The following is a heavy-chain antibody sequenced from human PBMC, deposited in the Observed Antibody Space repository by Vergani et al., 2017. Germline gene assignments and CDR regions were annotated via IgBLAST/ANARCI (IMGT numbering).Heavy chain of an antibody. CDR1: GGSISSGGYS. CDR3: AREGLRWLHKGGDWFDP. V-gene: IGHV4-30-2*05. CDR2: IYYSGST. J-gene: IGHJ5*02. Sequence: QLQLQESGSGLVKPSQTLSLTCAVSGGSISSGGYSWSWIRQPPGKGLEWIGYIYYSGSTYYNPSLKSRVTISVDTSKNQFSLKLSSVTAADTAVYYCAREGLRWLHKGGDWFDPWGQGTLVTVSS. D-gene: IGHD5-24*01.